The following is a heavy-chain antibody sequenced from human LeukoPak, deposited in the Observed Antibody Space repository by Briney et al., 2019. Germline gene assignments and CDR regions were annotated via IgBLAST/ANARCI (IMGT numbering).Heavy chain of an antibody. J-gene: IGHJ4*02. CDR1: GFTFSSYS. V-gene: IGHV3-48*02. CDR3: ARDQSQPYHDSNGYSQTLLFDY. Sequence: GGSLRLSCAPSGFTFSSYSVHWVRQAPGKGLEWVSYISSRSGLIQYADSVKGRFTISRDNSKNTVHLQMNSLRDEDTAVYYCARDQSQPYHDSNGYSQTLLFDYWGQGTLVTVSS. CDR2: ISSRSGLI. D-gene: IGHD3-22*01.